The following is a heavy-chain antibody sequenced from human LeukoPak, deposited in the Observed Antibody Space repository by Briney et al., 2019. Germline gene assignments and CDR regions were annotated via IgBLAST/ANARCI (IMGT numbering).Heavy chain of an antibody. Sequence: KAGGSLRLSCAASGFTFSTYGMNWVRQAPGKGLEWVSSISTSSIYIYYADSVKGRFTISRHNAKNSLFLQMNSLRAEDTAVYYCARGAEGIPATDSHFDYWGQGTLVTVSS. CDR1: GFTFSTYG. CDR3: ARGAEGIPATDSHFDY. J-gene: IGHJ4*02. V-gene: IGHV3-21*01. D-gene: IGHD6-13*01. CDR2: ISTSSIYI.